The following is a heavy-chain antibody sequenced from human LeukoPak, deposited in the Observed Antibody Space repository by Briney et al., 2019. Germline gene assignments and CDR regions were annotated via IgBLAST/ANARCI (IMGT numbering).Heavy chain of an antibody. CDR3: ARAGRGSSSWYLGNWFDP. CDR1: GGSITSYY. CDR2: MYYSGNS. Sequence: PSETLSLTCTVSGGSITSYYWSWIRQPPGKGLEWIGYMYYSGNSYYNPSLKSRVTISVDTSKNQFSLKLSSVTAADTAVYYCARAGRGSSSWYLGNWFDPWGQGTLVTVSS. D-gene: IGHD6-13*01. V-gene: IGHV4-59*12. J-gene: IGHJ5*02.